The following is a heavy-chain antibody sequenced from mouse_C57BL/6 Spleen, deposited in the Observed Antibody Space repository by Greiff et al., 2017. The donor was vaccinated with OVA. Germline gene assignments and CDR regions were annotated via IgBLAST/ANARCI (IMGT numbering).Heavy chain of an antibody. CDR3: ARLGGELRHLDY. D-gene: IGHD3-2*02. J-gene: IGHJ2*01. CDR2: INPKNGGT. Sequence: EVQLQASGPELVKPGASVKISCKASGYTFTDYKMDWVKQSHGQSLEWIGDINPKNGGTNYNEKFKGKATLTADKSSSTAYMERRSLPSEDTAVYFCARLGGELRHLDYWGQGTTLTVSS. CDR1: GYTFTDYK. V-gene: IGHV1-18*01.